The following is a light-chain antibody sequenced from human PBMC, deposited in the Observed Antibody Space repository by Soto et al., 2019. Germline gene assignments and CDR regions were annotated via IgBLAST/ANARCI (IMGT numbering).Light chain of an antibody. CDR1: QSVGSD. CDR3: QQYNNWPLT. V-gene: IGKV3D-15*01. J-gene: IGKJ4*01. Sequence: EIVMTQSPATLSVSPGERATLSCRASQSVGSDLAWYQQKPGQAPRLLIYDASTRATGIPARFSGSGSGTEFTLTISSLLSEDFAVYSCQQYNNWPLTLGGGTKVDIK. CDR2: DAS.